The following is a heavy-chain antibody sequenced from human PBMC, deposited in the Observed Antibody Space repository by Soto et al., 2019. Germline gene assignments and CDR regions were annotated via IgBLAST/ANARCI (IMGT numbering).Heavy chain of an antibody. V-gene: IGHV5-51*01. J-gene: IGHJ6*02. Sequence: GESLKISCKGSGYTFTSYWIVWVRQMPGKGLEWMGIIYPSDSDTRYSPSFQGQVTISADKSISTAYLQWSSLKASDTAIYYCARSSGWTGYFYGMDVWGQGTTVTVSS. D-gene: IGHD6-19*01. CDR2: IYPSDSDT. CDR1: GYTFTSYW. CDR3: ARSSGWTGYFYGMDV.